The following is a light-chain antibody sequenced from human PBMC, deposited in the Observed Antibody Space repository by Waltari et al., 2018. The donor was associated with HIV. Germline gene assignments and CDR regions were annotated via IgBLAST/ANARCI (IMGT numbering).Light chain of an antibody. CDR3: QSYDNGLSTWV. V-gene: IGLV1-40*01. CDR2: SNS. J-gene: IGLJ3*02. CDR1: SSNLGAGYD. Sequence: VTISCSGRSSNLGAGYDVHWYQLLPGRAPKVVISSNSNRPSRVPGRFSGSKSGTSASLAITGLQAEDEGDYYCQSYDNGLSTWVFGGGTKLTVL.